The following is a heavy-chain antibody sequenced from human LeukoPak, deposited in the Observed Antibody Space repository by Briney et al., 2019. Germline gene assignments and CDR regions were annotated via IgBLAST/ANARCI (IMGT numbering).Heavy chain of an antibody. Sequence: GGSLRLSCAASGFTFSTYAMSWVRQAPGKGLEWVSTISAGGNTYYADSVKGRFTISRDNSKNTLYLQMNSLRAEDTAVYYCARDFFGSGGSCYFDYWGQGTLVTVSS. J-gene: IGHJ4*02. D-gene: IGHD2-15*01. CDR2: ISAGGNT. CDR3: ARDFFGSGGSCYFDY. V-gene: IGHV3-23*01. CDR1: GFTFSTYA.